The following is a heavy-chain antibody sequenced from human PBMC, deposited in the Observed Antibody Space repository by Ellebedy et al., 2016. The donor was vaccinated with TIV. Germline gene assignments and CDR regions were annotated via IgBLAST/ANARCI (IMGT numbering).Heavy chain of an antibody. D-gene: IGHD6-19*01. CDR2: ITSIKTNI. J-gene: IGHJ4*02. V-gene: IGHV3-21*01. Sequence: GESLKISCAASGFTFSSYSMSWVREAPGKGLEWVSSITSIKTNIYYADSLKGRFTISRDNAKNSVYLQMNNLGAEDTAVYYCARAGSGWYEFDNWGQGTLVTVSS. CDR1: GFTFSSYS. CDR3: ARAGSGWYEFDN.